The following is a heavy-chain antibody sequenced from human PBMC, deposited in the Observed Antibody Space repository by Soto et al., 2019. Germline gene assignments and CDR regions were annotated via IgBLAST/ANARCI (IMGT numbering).Heavy chain of an antibody. V-gene: IGHV4-39*01. Sequence: QLQLQESGPGLVKPSETLSLTCTVSGGSISSSSYYWGWIRQPPGKGLEWIGSIYYSGSTYYNPSLKSRVTISVDTSKNQFSLKLSSVTAADTAVYYCARSSLTGPIAFDIWGQGTMVTVSS. CDR3: ARSSLTGPIAFDI. CDR2: IYYSGST. CDR1: GGSISSSSYY. D-gene: IGHD3-10*01. J-gene: IGHJ3*02.